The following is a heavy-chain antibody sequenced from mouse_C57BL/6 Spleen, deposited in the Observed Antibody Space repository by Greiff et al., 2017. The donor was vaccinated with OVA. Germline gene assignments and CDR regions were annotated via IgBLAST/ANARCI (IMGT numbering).Heavy chain of an antibody. J-gene: IGHJ1*03. CDR1: GFTFSDYY. CDR3: ASRNWDDWYFDV. D-gene: IGHD4-1*02. V-gene: IGHV5-12*01. Sequence: EVQLVESGGGLVQPGGSLKLSCAASGFTFSDYYMYWVRQTPEKRLEWVAYISNGGGSTYYPDTVKGRFTIARDNAKNTLYLQMSRLKSEDTAMYYCASRNWDDWYFDVWGTGTTVTVSS. CDR2: ISNGGGST.